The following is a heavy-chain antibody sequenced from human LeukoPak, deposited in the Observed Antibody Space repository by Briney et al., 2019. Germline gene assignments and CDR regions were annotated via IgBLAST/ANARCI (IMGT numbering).Heavy chain of an antibody. D-gene: IGHD3-10*01. J-gene: IGHJ4*02. Sequence: TGGSLRLSCAASGFTFSSYAITWVRQAPGKGLEWVSAVSSNGAKTYYADSVKGRFTISRDNSKSTLYLEMNSLRAEDTAVYYCATYFGSGGDLDHWGQGTLVTVSS. CDR2: VSSNGAKT. CDR3: ATYFGSGGDLDH. CDR1: GFTFSSYA. V-gene: IGHV3-23*01.